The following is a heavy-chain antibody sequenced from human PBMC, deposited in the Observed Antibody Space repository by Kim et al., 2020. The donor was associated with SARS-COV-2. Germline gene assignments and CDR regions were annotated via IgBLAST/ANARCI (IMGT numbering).Heavy chain of an antibody. D-gene: IGHD3-10*01. CDR1: GYTFTSYY. V-gene: IGHV1-46*01. CDR3: ERDASLVPFDN. Sequence: ASVKVSCKASGYTFTSYYIHWVRQAPGQRLEWMGVINPSGGSTTSAQKFQSRVSMTRDSSTSTLYMELRILRSEETAVYYCERDASLVPFDNLDHVNLV. CDR2: INPSGGST. J-gene: IGHJ4*03.